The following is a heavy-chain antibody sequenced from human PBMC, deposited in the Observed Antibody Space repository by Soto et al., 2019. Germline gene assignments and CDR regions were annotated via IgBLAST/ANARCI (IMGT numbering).Heavy chain of an antibody. J-gene: IGHJ4*02. Sequence: GGSLRLSCTASGFTFGDYAMSRVRQAPGKGLEWVGFIRSKAYGGTTEYAASVKGRFTISRDDSKSIAYLQMNSLKTEDTAVYYCTRDISSYDSSGYFDYWGQGTLVTVSS. V-gene: IGHV3-49*04. CDR1: GFTFGDYA. D-gene: IGHD3-22*01. CDR3: TRDISSYDSSGYFDY. CDR2: IRSKAYGGTT.